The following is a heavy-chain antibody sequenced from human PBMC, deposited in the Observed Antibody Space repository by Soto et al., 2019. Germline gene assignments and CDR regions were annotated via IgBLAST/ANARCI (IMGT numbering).Heavy chain of an antibody. CDR2: IYWDDAK. V-gene: IGHV2-5*02. CDR3: ARKGQEAWHLDY. J-gene: IGHJ4*02. CDR1: GFSLSTSGVG. Sequence: QITLKESGPTLVKPTQTLTLTCTFSGFSLSTSGVGVGWIRQPPGKALEWLAAIYWDDAKEYSPSLQNRLTVTKDTSNNQVVLTMTNMCPMDTGTYYCARKGQEAWHLDYWGQGTLVTVSS.